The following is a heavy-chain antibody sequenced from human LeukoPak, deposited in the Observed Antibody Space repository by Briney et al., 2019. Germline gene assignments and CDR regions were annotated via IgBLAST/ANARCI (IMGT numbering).Heavy chain of an antibody. J-gene: IGHJ4*02. Sequence: GGSLRLSCAASGFTFSNAWMSWVRQAPGKGLEWVGRIKSKTDGGTTDYAAPVKGRFTISRDDSKNTLYLQMNSLKTEDTAVYYCTTQYYDILTGTDYWGQGTLSPSPQ. CDR3: TTQYYDILTGTDY. CDR2: IKSKTDGGTT. V-gene: IGHV3-15*01. D-gene: IGHD3-9*01. CDR1: GFTFSNAW.